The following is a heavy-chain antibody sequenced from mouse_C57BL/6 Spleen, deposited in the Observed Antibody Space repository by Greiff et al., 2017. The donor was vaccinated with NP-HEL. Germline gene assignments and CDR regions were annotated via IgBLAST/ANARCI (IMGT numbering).Heavy chain of an antibody. CDR1: GYAFTNYL. CDR3: ARELRGHYFDY. J-gene: IGHJ2*01. CDR2: INPGSGGT. V-gene: IGHV1-54*01. Sequence: VQLQQSGAELVRPGTSVKVSCKASGYAFTNYLIEWVKQRPGQGLEWIGVINPGSGGTNYNEKFKGKATLTADKSSSTAYMQLSSLTSEDSAVYFCARELRGHYFDYWGQGTTLTVSS. D-gene: IGHD1-1*01.